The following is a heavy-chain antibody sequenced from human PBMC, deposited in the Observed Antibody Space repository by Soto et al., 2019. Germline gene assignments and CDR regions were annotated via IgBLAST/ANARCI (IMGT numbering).Heavy chain of an antibody. Sequence: GGSLRLSCTASGFIFSTYNMNWVRQAPGKGLEWVSFISSSSKTIYYADPVKGRFTISRDKARNSLYLQMNSLRDEDTAVYYCAIFEASGPLDVWGQGTTVTV. V-gene: IGHV3-48*02. CDR3: AIFEASGPLDV. CDR1: GFIFSTYN. J-gene: IGHJ6*02. D-gene: IGHD3-10*01. CDR2: ISSSSKTI.